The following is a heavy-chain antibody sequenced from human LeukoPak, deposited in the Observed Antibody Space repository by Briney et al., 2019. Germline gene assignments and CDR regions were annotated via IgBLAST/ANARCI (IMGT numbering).Heavy chain of an antibody. CDR3: AKDPNRYVLMVVAPAGDWFDA. CDR1: GFTFRGYG. J-gene: IGHJ5*02. D-gene: IGHD3-22*01. CDR2: ISYDGDNK. Sequence: PGRSLRLFCAASGFTFRGYGMHWVRQAPGKGLECVADISYDGDNKYYADSVKGRFTISRDNSKNTLYLQMNSLRAEDTAVYYCAKDPNRYVLMVVAPAGDWFDAWGQGTLVTVSS. V-gene: IGHV3-30*18.